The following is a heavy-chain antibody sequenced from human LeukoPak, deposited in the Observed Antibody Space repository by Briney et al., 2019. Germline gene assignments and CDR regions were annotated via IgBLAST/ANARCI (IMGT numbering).Heavy chain of an antibody. Sequence: SETLSLTCAVYGASFSGYYWTWIRQAPGKGLECIGEINDGGSTNYNPSLESRVSISIDRSKNQFFLNLTSVTAADTATYYCARSFYNNYDKWFDPWGLGTLVTVSS. CDR3: ARSFYNNYDKWFDP. J-gene: IGHJ5*02. CDR1: GASFSGYY. CDR2: INDGGST. D-gene: IGHD3-9*01. V-gene: IGHV4-34*01.